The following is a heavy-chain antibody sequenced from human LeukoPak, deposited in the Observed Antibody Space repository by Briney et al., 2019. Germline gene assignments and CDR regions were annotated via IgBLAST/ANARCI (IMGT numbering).Heavy chain of an antibody. J-gene: IGHJ3*02. V-gene: IGHV3-33*01. D-gene: IGHD6-19*01. CDR2: IWSDGSAR. CDR1: GFIFSNYG. CDR3: AREPRYSSGWYRIGRAFDI. Sequence: GGSLRLSCVASGFIFSNYGMHWVRQAPGKGLEWVTAIWSDGSARYFADSVKGRFTVSRDNAKNSLYLQMNSLRAEDTAVYYCAREPRYSSGWYRIGRAFDIWGQGTMVTVSS.